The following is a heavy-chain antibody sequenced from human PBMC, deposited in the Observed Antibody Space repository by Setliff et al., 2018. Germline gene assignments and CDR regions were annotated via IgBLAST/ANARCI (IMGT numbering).Heavy chain of an antibody. Sequence: ASVKVSCKASGYMFRSYGINWMRQAPGQGLEWMGTINTGGGSASLVDQFQGRVTMTRDTSTSTIYLELNSLTSDDTAVYYCARGGVAAAGRKGVFEYWGQGTLVTVS. D-gene: IGHD6-13*01. V-gene: IGHV1-46*01. CDR2: INTGGGSA. J-gene: IGHJ4*02. CDR1: GYMFRSYG. CDR3: ARGGVAAAGRKGVFEY.